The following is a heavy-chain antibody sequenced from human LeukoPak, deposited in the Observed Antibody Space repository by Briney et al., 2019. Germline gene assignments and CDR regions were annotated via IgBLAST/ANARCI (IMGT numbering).Heavy chain of an antibody. D-gene: IGHD4-11*01. Sequence: SQTLSLTCTVSGGSISSGDYYWGWIRQPPGKGLEWIGSIYYSGSTYYNPSLKSRVTISVDTSKNQFSLKLSSVTAADTAVYYCARHLTTVTNFDYWGQGTLVTVSS. CDR3: ARHLTTVTNFDY. CDR2: IYYSGST. CDR1: GGSISSGDYY. V-gene: IGHV4-39*07. J-gene: IGHJ4*02.